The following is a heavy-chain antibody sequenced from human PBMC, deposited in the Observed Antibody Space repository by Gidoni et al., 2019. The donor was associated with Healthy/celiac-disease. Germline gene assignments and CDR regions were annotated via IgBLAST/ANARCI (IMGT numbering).Heavy chain of an antibody. Sequence: QVQLVQSGAEVKKPGASVKVSCKASGYTFTSYYMHWVRQGPGQGLEWMGIINPSGGSTSYAQKFQGRVTMTRDTSTSTVYMELSSLRSEDTAVYYCAREKGMYYDILTGPEYYYYGMDVWGQGTTVTVSS. CDR2: INPSGGST. CDR1: GYTFTSYY. CDR3: AREKGMYYDILTGPEYYYYGMDV. D-gene: IGHD3-9*01. V-gene: IGHV1-46*01. J-gene: IGHJ6*02.